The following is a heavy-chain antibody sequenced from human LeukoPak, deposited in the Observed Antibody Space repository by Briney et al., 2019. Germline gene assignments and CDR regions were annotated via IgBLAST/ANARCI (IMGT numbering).Heavy chain of an antibody. J-gene: IGHJ4*02. CDR1: GFTFSSYA. D-gene: IGHD1-7*01. Sequence: GGSLRLSCAASGFTFSSYAMHWVRQAPGKGLEWVAVISYDGSNKYYADSVKGRFTISRDNSKNTLYLQMNSLGAEDTAVYYCARALTGTTDPVFGYWGQGTLVTVSS. CDR2: ISYDGSNK. CDR3: ARALTGTTDPVFGY. V-gene: IGHV3-30-3*01.